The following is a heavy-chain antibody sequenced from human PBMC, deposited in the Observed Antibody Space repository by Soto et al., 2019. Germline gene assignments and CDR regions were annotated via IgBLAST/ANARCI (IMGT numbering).Heavy chain of an antibody. CDR2: IIPIVGTA. J-gene: IGHJ3*01. CDR1: GGTFSSYA. CDR3: ASGRYYYDSSGYYPTPNDAFDF. D-gene: IGHD3-22*01. Sequence: QVQLVQSGAEVKKPGSSVKVSCKASGGTFSSYAISWVRQAPGQGLEWMGGIIPIVGTANYAQKFQGRVTSTADEATSXXDXEXXSLRSGDTAVYYCASGRYYYDSSGYYPTPNDAFDFWGQGTMVTVSS. V-gene: IGHV1-69*12.